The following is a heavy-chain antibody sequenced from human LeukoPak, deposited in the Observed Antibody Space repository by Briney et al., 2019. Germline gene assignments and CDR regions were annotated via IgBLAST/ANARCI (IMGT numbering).Heavy chain of an antibody. D-gene: IGHD3-22*01. CDR2: INHSGNT. Sequence: SETLSLTCAVYGGSFSGYYWSWIRQPPGKGLEWVVEINHSGNTDYNPSLKSRVTISVDTSKNQFSLKLSSETAADTAVYYCASCLSYYYDTSGHQVRDAFDIWGQGTMVTVSS. V-gene: IGHV4-34*01. CDR1: GGSFSGYY. J-gene: IGHJ3*02. CDR3: ASCLSYYYDTSGHQVRDAFDI.